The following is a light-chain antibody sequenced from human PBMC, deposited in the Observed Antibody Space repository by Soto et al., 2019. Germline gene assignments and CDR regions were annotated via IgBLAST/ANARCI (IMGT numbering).Light chain of an antibody. CDR1: QDIGNF. CDR3: LQPSTLPRT. V-gene: IGKV1-12*01. CDR2: GAS. Sequence: DIPMTQSPSSVSASVGDRFTITCRASQDIGNFLAWYQQTPGKAPRLLVHGASSLSRGIPSRFSAGGTGPHFTLTTRCLQPEDLATYVCLQPSTLPRTFGQGTKV. J-gene: IGKJ1*01.